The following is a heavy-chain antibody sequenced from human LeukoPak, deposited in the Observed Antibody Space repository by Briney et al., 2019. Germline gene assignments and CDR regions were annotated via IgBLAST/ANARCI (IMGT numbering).Heavy chain of an antibody. Sequence: SETLSLTCTVSGGSISSGSYYWSWIRQPAGKGLEWIGRIYTSGSTYYNPSLKSRVTISVDTSKNQFSLKLSSVTAADTAVYYCAREDGTSMDNAFDIWGQGTMVTVSS. CDR3: AREDGTSMDNAFDI. D-gene: IGHD5-18*01. J-gene: IGHJ3*02. CDR2: IYTSGST. CDR1: GGSISSGSYY. V-gene: IGHV4-61*02.